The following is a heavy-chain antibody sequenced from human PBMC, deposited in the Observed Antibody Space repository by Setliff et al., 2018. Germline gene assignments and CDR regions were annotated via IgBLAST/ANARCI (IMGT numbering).Heavy chain of an antibody. V-gene: IGHV3-30-3*01. J-gene: IGHJ4*02. CDR1: GFTFSSYA. Sequence: GGSLRLSCAASGFTFSSYAMSWVRQAPGKGLEWVAVISYDGSNKYYADSVKGRFTVSRDNSKNTLYLQMNSLRAEDTAVYYCARDQALDTMIVVVISTGFDYWGQGTLVTVSS. D-gene: IGHD3-22*01. CDR3: ARDQALDTMIVVVISTGFDY. CDR2: ISYDGSNK.